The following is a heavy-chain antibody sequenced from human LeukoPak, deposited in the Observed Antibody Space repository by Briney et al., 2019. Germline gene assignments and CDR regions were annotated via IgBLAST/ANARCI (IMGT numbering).Heavy chain of an antibody. D-gene: IGHD2-2*01. Sequence: PSQTLSLTCTVSGGSISGGGYYWSWSRQHPGKGLEWIGYIYYSGSTYYNPSLKSRVTISVDTSKNQFSLKLSSVTAADTAVYYCARGGCSSTSCYRIDDAFDIWAQGTMVTVSS. CDR2: IYYSGST. CDR3: ARGGCSSTSCYRIDDAFDI. J-gene: IGHJ3*02. CDR1: GGSISGGGYY. V-gene: IGHV4-31*03.